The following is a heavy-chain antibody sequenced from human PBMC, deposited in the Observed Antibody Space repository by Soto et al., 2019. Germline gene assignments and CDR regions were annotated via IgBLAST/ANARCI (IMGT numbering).Heavy chain of an antibody. Sequence: ESGGGLVKPGGSLRLSCAASGFTFPRYSMNWVRQAPGKGLEWVSSISSTTNYIYYGDSMKGRFTISRDNAKNSLYLEMNSLRAEDTSVYYCAIESEDLTSNFDYWGQGTMVTVSS. V-gene: IGHV3-21*06. CDR2: ISSTTNYI. CDR3: AIESEDLTSNFDY. J-gene: IGHJ4*02. CDR1: GFTFPRYS.